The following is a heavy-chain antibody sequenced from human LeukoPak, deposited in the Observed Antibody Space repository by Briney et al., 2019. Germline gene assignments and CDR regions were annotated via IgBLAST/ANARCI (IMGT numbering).Heavy chain of an antibody. V-gene: IGHV3-53*01. J-gene: IGHJ4*02. CDR2: IYIDGTT. CDR1: GFIVSHNY. D-gene: IGHD2-15*01. Sequence: GGSLRLSCAASGFIVSHNYMTWVRQAPGKGLEWISVIYIDGTTYYADSVKGRFTISRDQANNTLYLQMNTLRDEDTAVYYCARDPRGGSFDYWGQGTLVTVSS. CDR3: ARDPRGGSFDY.